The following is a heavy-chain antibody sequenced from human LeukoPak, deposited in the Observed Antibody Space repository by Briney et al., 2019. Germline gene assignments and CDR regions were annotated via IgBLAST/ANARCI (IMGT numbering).Heavy chain of an antibody. CDR1: GFTFSSYS. V-gene: IGHV3-30*03. CDR3: ARGRTDIAAAGSIRNNWFDP. CDR2: ISYDGSNK. Sequence: GGSLRLSCAASGFTFSSYSMNWVRQAPGKGLEWVAVISYDGSNKYYADSVKGRFTISRDNSKNTLYLQMNSLRAEDTAVYYYARGRTDIAAAGSIRNNWFDPWGQGTLVTVSS. D-gene: IGHD6-13*01. J-gene: IGHJ5*02.